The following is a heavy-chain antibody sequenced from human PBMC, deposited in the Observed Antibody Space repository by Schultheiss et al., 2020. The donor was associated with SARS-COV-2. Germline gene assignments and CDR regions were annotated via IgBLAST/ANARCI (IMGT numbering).Heavy chain of an antibody. CDR2: IYHSGST. CDR3: AGGSYDFWSG. V-gene: IGHV4-34*01. J-gene: IGHJ4*02. CDR1: VGSFSGYY. D-gene: IGHD3-3*01. Sequence: SETLSLTCAVYVGSFSGYYWTWIRQPPGKGLEWIGYIYHSGSTNYNPSLKSRVTISVDTSKNQFSLKLSSVTAADTAVYYCAGGSYDFWSGWGQGTLVTVSS.